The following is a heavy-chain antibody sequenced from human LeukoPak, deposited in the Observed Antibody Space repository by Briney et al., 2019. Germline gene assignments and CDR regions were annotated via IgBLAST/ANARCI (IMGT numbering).Heavy chain of an antibody. CDR2: ISGSGGST. CDR1: GFTFSSYS. CDR3: AKEISGSYSFDY. Sequence: GGSVTLSCAASGFTFSSYSMSWVRQAPWKGLEWVLAISGSGGSTYYADSVKGRFTISRDNSKNTLYLQMNSLRAEDTAVYYCAKEISGSYSFDYWGQGTLVTVSS. J-gene: IGHJ4*02. V-gene: IGHV3-23*01. D-gene: IGHD1-26*01.